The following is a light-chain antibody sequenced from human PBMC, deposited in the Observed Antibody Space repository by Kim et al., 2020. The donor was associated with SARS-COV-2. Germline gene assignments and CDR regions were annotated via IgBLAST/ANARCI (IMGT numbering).Light chain of an antibody. CDR1: SGHSSYA. Sequence: ASVKLTCTRSSGHSSYAIAWDQQQPEKGPRYLMKLNSDGSHSKGDGIPDRFSGSSSGAERYLTISSLQAEDEADYYCQTWGTGIRVFGGGTKLTVL. J-gene: IGLJ2*01. CDR3: QTWGTGIRV. V-gene: IGLV4-69*01. CDR2: LNSDGSH.